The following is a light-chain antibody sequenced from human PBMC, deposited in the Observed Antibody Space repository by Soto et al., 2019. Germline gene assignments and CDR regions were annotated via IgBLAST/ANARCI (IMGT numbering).Light chain of an antibody. CDR2: GSD. CDR3: ASWDDSQSGFGL. CDR1: NSNIGANP. J-gene: IGLJ3*02. V-gene: IGLV1-44*01. Sequence: QSVLTQPPSVSGTPGQRVIISCSGSNSNIGANPVNWYQQLPGTAPKLLIYGSDRRPSGVPDRFSGSKSATSASLAISGLQSADEADYYCASWDDSQSGFGLFGGGTKLTVL.